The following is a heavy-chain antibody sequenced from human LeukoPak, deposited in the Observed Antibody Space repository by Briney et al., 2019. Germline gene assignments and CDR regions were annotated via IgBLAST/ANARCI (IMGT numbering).Heavy chain of an antibody. CDR2: IIPIFGTA. D-gene: IGHD2-21*02. CDR1: GGTFSSYA. J-gene: IGHJ4*02. Sequence: SVKVSCKASGGTFSSYAISWVRQAPGQGLEWMGGIIPIFGTANYAQKFQGRVTITTDESTSTAYMGLSSLRSEDTAVYYCARGLYCGGDCYLYWGQGTLVTVSS. CDR3: ARGLYCGGDCYLY. V-gene: IGHV1-69*05.